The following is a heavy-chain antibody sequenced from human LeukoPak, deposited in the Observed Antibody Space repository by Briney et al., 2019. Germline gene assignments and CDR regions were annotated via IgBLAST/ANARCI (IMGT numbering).Heavy chain of an antibody. V-gene: IGHV4-59*01. CDR1: GGSISSYH. J-gene: IGHJ6*03. CDR3: ARTTEAHSWRTRYYDYYMDD. D-gene: IGHD6-13*01. Sequence: SETLSLTCTVSGGSISSYHWSWIRQPPGKGLEWIGYIYYSGSTNYNPSLKSRVTISVDTSKNQFSLKLSSVTAADTAVYYCARTTEAHSWRTRYYDYYMDDWGKGTTVTVSS. CDR2: IYYSGST.